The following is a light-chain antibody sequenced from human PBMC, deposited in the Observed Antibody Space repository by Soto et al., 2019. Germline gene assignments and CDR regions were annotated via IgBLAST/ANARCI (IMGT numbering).Light chain of an antibody. J-gene: IGLJ2*01. CDR3: QVWDSSSDHPVV. CDR2: DDS. CDR1: NIGSKS. V-gene: IGLV3-21*02. Sequence: CGGNNIGSKSVHWYQQKPGQAPVLVVYDDSDRPSGIPERFSGSNSGNTATLTISRVEAGDEADYYCQVWDSSSDHPVVFGGGTKVTVL.